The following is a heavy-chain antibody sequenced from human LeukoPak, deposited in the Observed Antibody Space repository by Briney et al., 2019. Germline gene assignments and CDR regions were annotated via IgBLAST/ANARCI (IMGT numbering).Heavy chain of an antibody. D-gene: IGHD4-17*01. V-gene: IGHV1-58*01. Sequence: TSVKVSCKASGFTFTSSAVQWVRQARGQRLEWIGWIVVGSGNTNYAQKLQERVTITRDMSTSTAYMELSSLRSEDTAVYYCAASLPSGANGDYGYWGQGTLVTVSS. CDR2: IVVGSGNT. CDR1: GFTFTSSA. CDR3: AASLPSGANGDYGY. J-gene: IGHJ4*02.